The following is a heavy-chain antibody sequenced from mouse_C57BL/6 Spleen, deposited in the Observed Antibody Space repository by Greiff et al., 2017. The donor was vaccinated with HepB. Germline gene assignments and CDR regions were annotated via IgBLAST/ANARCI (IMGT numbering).Heavy chain of an antibody. J-gene: IGHJ3*01. CDR3: ASPDYDYDEAWFAY. CDR2: IYPGDGDT. D-gene: IGHD2-4*01. V-gene: IGHV1-82*01. CDR1: GYAFSSSW. Sequence: QVQLQQSGPELVKPGASVKISCKASGYAFSSSWMNWVKQRPGKGLEWIGRIYPGDGDTNYNGKFKGKATLTADKSSSTAYMQLSSLTSEDSAVYFCASPDYDYDEAWFAYWGQGTLVTVSA.